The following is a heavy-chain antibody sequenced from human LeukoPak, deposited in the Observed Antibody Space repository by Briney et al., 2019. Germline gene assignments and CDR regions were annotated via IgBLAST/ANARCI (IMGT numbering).Heavy chain of an antibody. Sequence: GGSLRLSCAASGFTFSSYSMNWVRQAPGKGLEWVSYISSSSSTIYYADSVKGRFTISRDNSKNTLYLQMNSLRAEDTAVYYCAKDQSYYDGSSEYYFDYWGQGTLVTVSS. V-gene: IGHV3-48*01. D-gene: IGHD3-22*01. CDR2: ISSSSSTI. CDR3: AKDQSYYDGSSEYYFDY. J-gene: IGHJ4*02. CDR1: GFTFSSYS.